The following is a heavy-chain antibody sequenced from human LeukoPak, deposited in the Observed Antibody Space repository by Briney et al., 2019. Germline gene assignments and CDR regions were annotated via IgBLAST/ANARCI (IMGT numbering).Heavy chain of an antibody. CDR1: GYTFTSYD. D-gene: IGHD2-15*01. J-gene: IGHJ2*01. CDR2: MNPNSGNT. CDR3: ARLDIAPTSHWYFDL. Sequence: ASVEVSCKASGYTFTSYDINWVRQATGQGLEWMGWMNPNSGNTGYAQKFQGRVTITRNTSISTAYMELSSLRSEDTAVYYCARLDIAPTSHWYFDLWGRGTLVTVSS. V-gene: IGHV1-8*03.